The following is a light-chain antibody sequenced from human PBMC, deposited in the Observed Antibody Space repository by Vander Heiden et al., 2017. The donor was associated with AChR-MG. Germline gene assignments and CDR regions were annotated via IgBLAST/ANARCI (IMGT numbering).Light chain of an antibody. CDR3: QQYEQWPRT. Sequence: EVVMTQSPATLSVSPGEGVTLSCRASQSIRGRLAWYQQRPGQAPRLLIYGVSTRATGVPDRFSGTASGTEFALTISSLQSEDFAIYYCQQYEQWPRTFGQGTRVEIK. V-gene: IGKV3-15*01. CDR2: GVS. J-gene: IGKJ1*01. CDR1: QSIRGR.